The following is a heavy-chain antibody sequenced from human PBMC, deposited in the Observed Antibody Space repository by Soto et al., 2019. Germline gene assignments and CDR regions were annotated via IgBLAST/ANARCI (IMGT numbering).Heavy chain of an antibody. CDR3: ARERTFGDNEHNYMDV. V-gene: IGHV3-33*01. Sequence: QVQLVESGGGVVQPGRSLRLSCAASEFTFSRHGMHWVRQAPGKGLQWVGVIWSDGSNEVYADSVKGRFIISRDNSKNILYLQMNSLRADDSAVYYCARERTFGDNEHNYMDVWGSGITVTVSS. CDR1: EFTFSRHG. D-gene: IGHD3-10*01. CDR2: IWSDGSNE. J-gene: IGHJ6*03.